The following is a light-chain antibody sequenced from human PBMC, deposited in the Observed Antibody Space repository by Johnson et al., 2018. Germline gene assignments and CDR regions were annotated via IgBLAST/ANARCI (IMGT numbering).Light chain of an antibody. CDR1: SSNIGNNY. CDR2: ENN. Sequence: QSVLTQPPSVSAAPGQKVTISCSGSSSNIGNNYVSWYQQLPGTPPKLLIYENNKRPSGIPDRFSGSKSGTSATLGITGLQTGYEADYYCGTWDSSLSAGNVFGTGTKVTVL. V-gene: IGLV1-51*02. CDR3: GTWDSSLSAGNV. J-gene: IGLJ1*01.